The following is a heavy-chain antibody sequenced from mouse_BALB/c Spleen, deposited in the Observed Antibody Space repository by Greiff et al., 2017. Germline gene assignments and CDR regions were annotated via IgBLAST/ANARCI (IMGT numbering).Heavy chain of an antibody. V-gene: IGHV2-2*02. CDR2: IWSGGST. Sequence: VQLQESGPGLVQPSQSLSITCTVSGFSLTSYGVHWVRQSPGKGLEWLGVIWSGGSTDYNAAFISRLSISKDNSKSQVFFKMNSLQANDTAIYYCARRDDLLRSPFAYWGQGTLVTVSA. J-gene: IGHJ3*01. D-gene: IGHD1-1*01. CDR3: ARRDDLLRSPFAY. CDR1: GFSLTSYG.